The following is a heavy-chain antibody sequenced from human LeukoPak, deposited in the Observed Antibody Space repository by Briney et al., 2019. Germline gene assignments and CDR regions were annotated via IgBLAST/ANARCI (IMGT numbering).Heavy chain of an antibody. Sequence: GGSLRLSCAASGFSFSNYWMNWVRQAPGKGLVWVSRINSDATSTNYADFVKGRFTISRDNAENTLYLQMNSLTAEDTAVYFWARDPRFCSGGNCYSFLDFWGQGALVTVSS. D-gene: IGHD2-15*01. CDR1: GFSFSNYW. CDR2: INSDATST. J-gene: IGHJ4*02. CDR3: ARDPRFCSGGNCYSFLDF. V-gene: IGHV3-74*01.